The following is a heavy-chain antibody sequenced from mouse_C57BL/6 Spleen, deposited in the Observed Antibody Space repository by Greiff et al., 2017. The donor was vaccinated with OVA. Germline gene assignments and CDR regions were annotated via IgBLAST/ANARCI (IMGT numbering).Heavy chain of an antibody. V-gene: IGHV5-17*01. J-gene: IGHJ3*01. CDR2: ICSGSSTI. CDR1: GFTFSDYG. CDR3: AGTETAY. Sequence: EVHLVESGGGLVKPGGSLKLSCAASGFTFSDYGMHWVRQAPEKGLEWVAYICSGSSTIYYADTVKGRFTFSRDNANNTSFLQMTSLRAGDRAMYYCAGTETAYWGQGTLVTVSA.